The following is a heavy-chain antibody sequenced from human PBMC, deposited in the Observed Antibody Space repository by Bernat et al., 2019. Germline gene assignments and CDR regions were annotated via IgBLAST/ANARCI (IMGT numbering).Heavy chain of an antibody. CDR1: GFTFSDYY. V-gene: IGHV3-11*05. CDR2: ISSSSSYT. Sequence: VQLVESGRGLVQPGGSLRLSCVASGFTFSDYYMSWIRQAPGKGLDWVSYISSSSSYTNYADSVKGRFTISRDNAKNSLYLQMNSLRAEDTAVYYCARGTSTSAPYMDVWGKGTTVTVSS. CDR3: ARGTSTSAPYMDV. J-gene: IGHJ6*03.